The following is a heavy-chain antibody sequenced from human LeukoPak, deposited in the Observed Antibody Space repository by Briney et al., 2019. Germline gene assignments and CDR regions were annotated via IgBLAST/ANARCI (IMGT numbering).Heavy chain of an antibody. J-gene: IGHJ5*02. V-gene: IGHV4-38-2*02. Sequence: SETLSLTCTASGYSISSGYYWGWIRQPPGKGLEWIGSIYHSGSTYYNPSLKSRVTIPVDTSKNQFSLKLSSVTAADTAVYYCARDSVSNYEGYNWFDPWGQGTLVTVSS. CDR2: IYHSGST. CDR1: GYSISSGYY. D-gene: IGHD4-11*01. CDR3: ARDSVSNYEGYNWFDP.